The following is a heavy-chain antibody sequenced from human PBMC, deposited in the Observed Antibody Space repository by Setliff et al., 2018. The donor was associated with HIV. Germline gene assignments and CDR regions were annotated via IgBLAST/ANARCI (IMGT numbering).Heavy chain of an antibody. CDR3: ARQGAGIQVRYFDWPWDPWALDFDI. CDR1: GVSITSATYY. Sequence: PSETLSLTCAVSGVSITSATYYWSWIRHSPGKGLEWIGYIDYSGSTYYNPSLKSRVTISVDTSKNQFSLKLSSVTAADTAVYYCARQGAGIQVRYFDWPWDPWALDFDIWGRGTLVTVSS. D-gene: IGHD3-9*01. CDR2: IDYSGST. J-gene: IGHJ2*01. V-gene: IGHV4-39*01.